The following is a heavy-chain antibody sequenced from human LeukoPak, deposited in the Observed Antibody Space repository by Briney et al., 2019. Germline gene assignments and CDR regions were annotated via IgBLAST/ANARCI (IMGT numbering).Heavy chain of an antibody. V-gene: IGHV4-34*01. CDR3: ASTPRQQLDFDY. Sequence: SETLSLTCAVYGGSFSGYYWSWIRQPPGKGLEWIGEINHSGSTNYNPSLKSRVTISVDTSKNQFSLKLSSVTAADTAVYYCASTPRQQLDFDYWGQGTLVTVSS. D-gene: IGHD6-13*01. CDR1: GGSFSGYY. CDR2: INHSGST. J-gene: IGHJ4*02.